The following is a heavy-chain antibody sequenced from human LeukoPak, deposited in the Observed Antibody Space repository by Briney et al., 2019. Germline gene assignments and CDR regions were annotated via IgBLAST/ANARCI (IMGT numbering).Heavy chain of an antibody. CDR2: ISSSSSYI. J-gene: IGHJ4*02. D-gene: IGHD2-2*01. Sequence: GGSLRLSCAASGFTFSSYSMNWVRQAPGKGLEWVSSISSSSSYIYYADSVKGRFTISRDNAKNSLYLQMNSLRAEDTAVYYCARDLVVPAALPPDYWGQGTLVTVSS. V-gene: IGHV3-21*01. CDR3: ARDLVVPAALPPDY. CDR1: GFTFSSYS.